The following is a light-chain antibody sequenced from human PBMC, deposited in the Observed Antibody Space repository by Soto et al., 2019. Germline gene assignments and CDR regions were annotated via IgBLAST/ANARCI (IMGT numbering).Light chain of an antibody. CDR2: AAS. CDR3: QQSYSTLT. CDR1: QSISSY. Sequence: DIKMTQSPSSLSASVGDRVTITCRASQSISSYLNWYQQKPGKAPKLLIYAASSVQSEVPSMFSGSGSGTYFTLTISSLQHEDFATYYWQQSYSTLTFGGGTKVEIK. V-gene: IGKV1-39*01. J-gene: IGKJ4*01.